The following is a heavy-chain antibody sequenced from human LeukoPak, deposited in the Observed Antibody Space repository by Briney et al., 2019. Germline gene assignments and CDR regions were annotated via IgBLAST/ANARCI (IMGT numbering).Heavy chain of an antibody. V-gene: IGHV3-23*01. Sequence: QPGGSLRLCCTAYGFTFSNYAMRWGRRAPGRVLGWVSAISGSGGSTFNADSVKGRFTISRDNTKNTLYLQMTTLRAADTAIYYCAKDVFELYDIYDHWGQGTLVTVSS. CDR1: GFTFSNYA. J-gene: IGHJ4*02. CDR2: ISGSGGST. CDR3: AKDVFELYDIYDH. D-gene: IGHD3-9*01.